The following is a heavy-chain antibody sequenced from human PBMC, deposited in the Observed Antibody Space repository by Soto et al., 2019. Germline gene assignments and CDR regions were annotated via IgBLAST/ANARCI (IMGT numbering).Heavy chain of an antibody. CDR3: ARDRWAAAGKGGWFDP. CDR2: ISSSSSTI. V-gene: IGHV3-48*01. D-gene: IGHD6-13*01. Sequence: GGSLRLSCAASGFTFSFYSMNWVRQAPGKGLEWVSYISSSSSTIYYADSVKGRFTISRDNAKNSLYLQMNSLRVEDTAVYYCARDRWAAAGKGGWFDPWGQGTLVTVSS. CDR1: GFTFSFYS. J-gene: IGHJ5*02.